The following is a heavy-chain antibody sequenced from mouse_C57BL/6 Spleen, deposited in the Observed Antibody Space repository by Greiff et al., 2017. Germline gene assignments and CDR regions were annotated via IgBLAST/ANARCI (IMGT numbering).Heavy chain of an antibody. Sequence: VQLQQSGTVLARPGASVKMSCKTSGYTFTSYWMHRVKQRPGQGLEWIGAIYPGNSDTSYNQKFKGKAKLTAVTSASTAYMELSSLTNEDSAVYYCTRSDYYGSSYGAYWGQGTLVTVSA. V-gene: IGHV1-5*01. J-gene: IGHJ3*01. CDR3: TRSDYYGSSYGAY. CDR2: IYPGNSDT. D-gene: IGHD1-1*01. CDR1: GYTFTSYW.